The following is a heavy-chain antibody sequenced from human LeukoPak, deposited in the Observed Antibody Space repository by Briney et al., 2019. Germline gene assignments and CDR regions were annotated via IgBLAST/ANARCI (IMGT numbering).Heavy chain of an antibody. V-gene: IGHV4-34*01. Sequence: SETLSLTCAVYGGSFSGYYWSWIRQPPGKGLEWIGEINHSGSTNYNPSLKSRVTISVDTPKNQFSLKLSSVTAADTAVYYWAIVVPADPLGQFNYWGQGTLVTVSS. CDR2: INHSGST. CDR3: AIVVPADPLGQFNY. D-gene: IGHD2-2*01. J-gene: IGHJ4*02. CDR1: GGSFSGYY.